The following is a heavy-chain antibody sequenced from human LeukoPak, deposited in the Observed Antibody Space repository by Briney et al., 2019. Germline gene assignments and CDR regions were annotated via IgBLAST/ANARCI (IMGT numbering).Heavy chain of an antibody. V-gene: IGHV1-18*01. CDR3: ARDFLYSGSYTRRGAFDI. D-gene: IGHD1-26*01. CDR1: GYTFTSYG. J-gene: IGHJ3*02. Sequence: ASVKVSCKASGYTFTSYGISWVRQAPGQGLEWMGWISAYNGNTDYAQKLQGRVTMTTDTSTSTAYMELRSLRSDDTAVYYCARDFLYSGSYTRRGAFDIWGQGTMVTVSS. CDR2: ISAYNGNT.